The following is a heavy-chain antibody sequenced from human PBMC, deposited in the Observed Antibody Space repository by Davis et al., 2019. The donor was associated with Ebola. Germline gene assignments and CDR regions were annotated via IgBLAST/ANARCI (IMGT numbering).Heavy chain of an antibody. CDR3: ARDDCTNGVCYPGDY. CDR1: GFSFSSYA. J-gene: IGHJ4*02. D-gene: IGHD2-8*01. V-gene: IGHV3-30*04. CDR2: ISYDGSNK. Sequence: GESLKISCAASGFSFSSYALHWVRQAPGKGLEWVAVISYDGSNKYYADSVKGRFTISRDNSKNTLYLQMNSLRAEDTAVYYCARDDCTNGVCYPGDYWGQGTLVTVSS.